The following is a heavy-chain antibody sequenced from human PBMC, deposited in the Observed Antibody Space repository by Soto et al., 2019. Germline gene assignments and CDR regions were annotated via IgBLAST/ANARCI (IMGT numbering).Heavy chain of an antibody. J-gene: IGHJ4*02. CDR2: ISGSGGST. V-gene: IGHV3-23*01. Sequence: GGSLSLSCAASGFTFRNYEMNWVRQAPGKGLEWVSAISGSGGSTYYADSVKGRFTISRDNSKNTLYLQMNSLRAEDTAVYYCAKGLDSSSWYYFDYWGQGTLVTVSS. CDR3: AKGLDSSSWYYFDY. CDR1: GFTFRNYE. D-gene: IGHD6-13*01.